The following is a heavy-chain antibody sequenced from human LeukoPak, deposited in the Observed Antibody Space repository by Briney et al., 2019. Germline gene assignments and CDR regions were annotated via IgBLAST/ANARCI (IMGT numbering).Heavy chain of an antibody. CDR1: GFTFSSYG. J-gene: IGHJ5*02. CDR3: AKDKWELLPSWFDP. D-gene: IGHD1-26*01. V-gene: IGHV3-30*18. CDR2: ISYDGSNK. Sequence: GGSLRFSCAASGFTFSSYGMHWVRQAPGKGLEWVAIISYDGSNKYYADSVKGRFTISRDNSKNTLYLQMNSLRAEDTAVYYCAKDKWELLPSWFDPWGQGTLVTVSS.